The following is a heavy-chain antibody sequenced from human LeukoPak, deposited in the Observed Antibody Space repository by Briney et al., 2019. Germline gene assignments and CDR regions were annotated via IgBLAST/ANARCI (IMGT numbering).Heavy chain of an antibody. CDR3: ARDEYYYDSSGYPPDY. V-gene: IGHV3-21*01. J-gene: IGHJ4*02. Sequence: GGSLRLSCAASGFTFSSYSMNWVRQAPGKGLEWVSFISSSSSYIYYADSVKGRFTISRDNAKNSLYLQMNSLRAEDTAVYYCARDEYYYDSSGYPPDYWGQGTLVTVSS. CDR2: ISSSSSYI. CDR1: GFTFSSYS. D-gene: IGHD3-22*01.